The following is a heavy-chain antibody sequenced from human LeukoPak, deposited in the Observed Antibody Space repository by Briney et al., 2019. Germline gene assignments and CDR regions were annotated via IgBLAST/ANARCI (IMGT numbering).Heavy chain of an antibody. D-gene: IGHD5-18*01. Sequence: GGSLRLSCAASGFTVSTNYMSWVRQAPGKGLEWVSIISSGGATYYADSVKGRFTISRENSKNTLYLQMTNLRVEDTAVYYCAREVGDTALNYFGIDVWGQGTTVIVS. J-gene: IGHJ6*02. CDR3: AREVGDTALNYFGIDV. CDR1: GFTVSTNY. V-gene: IGHV3-53*01. CDR2: ISSGGAT.